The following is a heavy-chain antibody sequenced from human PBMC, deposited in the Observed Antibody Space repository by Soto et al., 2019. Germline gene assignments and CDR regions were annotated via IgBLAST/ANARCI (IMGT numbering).Heavy chain of an antibody. CDR1: GLTVRGKKY. V-gene: IGHV3-53*01. Sequence: DVQLVASGGGLIQPGGSLRLSCAALGLTVRGKKYITWVRQAPGKGLEWVSALYDVDGTYYADSAKGRFTISRDKSNNIIYLQMNSLGPDDTAVYYCASWLEREHAYDIWGLGTMVTGSS. J-gene: IGHJ3*02. CDR3: ASWLEREHAYDI. D-gene: IGHD1-1*01. CDR2: LYDVDGT.